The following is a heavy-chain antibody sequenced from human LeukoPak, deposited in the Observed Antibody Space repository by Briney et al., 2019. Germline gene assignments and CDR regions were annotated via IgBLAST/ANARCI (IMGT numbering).Heavy chain of an antibody. J-gene: IGHJ4*02. CDR1: GFAFAGYT. V-gene: IGHV3-21*01. CDR3: ATDLQNPVGASD. Sequence: GGSLRLSCAASGFAFAGYTMNWVRQAPGKGLEWVSSITGSSTYIYYADSVKGRFTISRDNAKNSLYLQMISLRAEDTAVYYCATDLQNPVGASDWGQGTLVTVSS. D-gene: IGHD1-26*01. CDR2: ITGSSTYI.